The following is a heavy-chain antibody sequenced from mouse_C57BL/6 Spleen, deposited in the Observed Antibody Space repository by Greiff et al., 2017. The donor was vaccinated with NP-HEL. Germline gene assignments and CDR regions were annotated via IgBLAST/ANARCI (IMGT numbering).Heavy chain of an antibody. V-gene: IGHV1-15*01. CDR1: GYTFTDYE. CDR3: TSWGGYGFAY. Sequence: VQLQQSGAELVRPGASVTLSCKASGYTFTDYEMHWVKQTPVHGLEWIGAIDPETGGTAYNQKFKGKAILTADKSSSTAYMELRSLTSEDSAVYYCTSWGGYGFAYWGQGPLVTVSA. J-gene: IGHJ3*01. D-gene: IGHD1-1*02. CDR2: IDPETGGT.